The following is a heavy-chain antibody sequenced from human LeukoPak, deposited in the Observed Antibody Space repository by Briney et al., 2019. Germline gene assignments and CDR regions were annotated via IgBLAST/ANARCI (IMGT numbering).Heavy chain of an antibody. CDR1: GGSISSYY. Sequence: SETLSLTCTVSGGSISSYYWSWIRQPPGKGLEWIGYIYSSGSTKYNPSLKSRVSISVDTSKNQFSLKLSSVTAADTAVYYCARGAGAGYNLQPFDYWGQGTLVTVSS. D-gene: IGHD5-24*01. CDR3: ARGAGAGYNLQPFDY. V-gene: IGHV4-59*08. J-gene: IGHJ4*02. CDR2: IYSSGST.